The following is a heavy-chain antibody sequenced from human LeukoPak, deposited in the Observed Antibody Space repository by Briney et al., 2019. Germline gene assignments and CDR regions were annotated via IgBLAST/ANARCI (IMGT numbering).Heavy chain of an antibody. V-gene: IGHV1-46*01. Sequence: ASVKVSCKASGYTFTSYYIHWVRQAPGQGLEWMGIINPSGGSTSYAQRFQGRVTMTRDMSTSTVYMELSSLRSEDTAVYYCARSSAAGLIDYWGQGTLVTVSS. J-gene: IGHJ4*02. CDR2: INPSGGST. CDR1: GYTFTSYY. D-gene: IGHD2-15*01. CDR3: ARSSAAGLIDY.